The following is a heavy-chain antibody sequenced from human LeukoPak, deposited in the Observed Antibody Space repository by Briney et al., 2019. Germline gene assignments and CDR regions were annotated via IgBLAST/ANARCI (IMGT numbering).Heavy chain of an antibody. CDR2: IKTDGRTT. J-gene: IGHJ4*02. D-gene: IGHD3-22*01. CDR1: GMTFSNHW. Sequence: GGSLRLSCAASGMTFSNHWMHWVRQAPGKGLVWVPLIKTDGRTTIYADSVKGRFTISRDDGKSTLYLQMNSLRAEDTAIYYCTTGPSFGYEWWGQGTVVTVSS. CDR3: TTGPSFGYEW. V-gene: IGHV3-74*01.